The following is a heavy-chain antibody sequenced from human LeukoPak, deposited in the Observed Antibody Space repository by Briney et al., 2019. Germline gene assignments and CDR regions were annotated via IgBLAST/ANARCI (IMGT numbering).Heavy chain of an antibody. CDR3: ARDTSPSSSGTYFDALDM. CDR2: INRDGSRQ. D-gene: IGHD5-12*01. V-gene: IGHV3-7*01. J-gene: IGHJ3*02. CDR1: RFSFRNDW. Sequence: GGSLRLSCETPRFSFRNDWMTWVRQAQGKGLERVANINRDGSRQNYVDSVKGRFTISRDNTKNSVFLQMNSLRVEDTARYFCARDTSPSSSGTYFDALDMWGQGTMVTVSS.